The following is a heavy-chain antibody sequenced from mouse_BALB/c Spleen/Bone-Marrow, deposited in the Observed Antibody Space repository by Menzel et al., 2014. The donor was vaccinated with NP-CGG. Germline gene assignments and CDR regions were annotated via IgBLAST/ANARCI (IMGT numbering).Heavy chain of an antibody. D-gene: IGHD2-3*01. J-gene: IGHJ2*01. V-gene: IGHV7-3*02. Sequence: EVKLEESGGGLVQPGGSLRLSCATSGFTFTDYYMSWVRQPPGKALEWLVFIRNKANGYTTEYSASVKGRFTISRDNSQSILYLQMNTLRAEDSATYYCARGGNDLDYWGQGTTLTVSS. CDR3: ARGGNDLDY. CDR2: IRNKANGYTT. CDR1: GFTFTDYY.